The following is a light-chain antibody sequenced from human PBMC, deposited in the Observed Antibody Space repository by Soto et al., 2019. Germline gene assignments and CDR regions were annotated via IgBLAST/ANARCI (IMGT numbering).Light chain of an antibody. CDR3: SSYVGTNSYI. Sequence: QSVRTQPRSASGSPGQSVTISCTGTSSDVGGYNYVSWYQQHPGKAPKLIIYEVYKRPSGVPDRFSGSKSGNTAALTVSGLQAEDEADYYCSSYVGTNSYIFGTGTKVTVL. CDR1: SSDVGGYNY. V-gene: IGLV2-8*01. CDR2: EVY. J-gene: IGLJ1*01.